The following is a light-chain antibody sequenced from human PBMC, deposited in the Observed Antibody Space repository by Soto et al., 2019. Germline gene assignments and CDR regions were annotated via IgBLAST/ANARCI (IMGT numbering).Light chain of an antibody. CDR2: HVS. CDR1: QSLIHSDGNTY. V-gene: IGKV2-30*02. J-gene: IGKJ3*01. Sequence: DVVVTQSPLSLPVTLGQPASISCRSSQSLIHSDGNTYLHWFQQRPGQSPRRLIYHVSTRDSGVSERFSGSGSGTDFTLEISRVEAEDVGGYYCMQGTHWPYPFGAGTTVDIK. CDR3: MQGTHWPYP.